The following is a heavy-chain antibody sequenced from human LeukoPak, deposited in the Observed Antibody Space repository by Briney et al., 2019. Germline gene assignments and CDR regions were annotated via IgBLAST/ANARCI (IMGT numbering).Heavy chain of an antibody. CDR3: ARTYYYDSSGYSSFDY. J-gene: IGHJ4*02. V-gene: IGHV6-1*01. Sequence: SQTLSLTCAISGDIFSSNSAAWNWIRQSPSRGLEWLGRTYYRSKRYNDYAVSVKSRITINPDTSKNQFSLQLNSVTPEDTAVYHCARTYYYDSSGYSSFDYWGQGTLVTVSS. CDR2: TYYRSKRYN. D-gene: IGHD3-22*01. CDR1: GDIFSSNSAA.